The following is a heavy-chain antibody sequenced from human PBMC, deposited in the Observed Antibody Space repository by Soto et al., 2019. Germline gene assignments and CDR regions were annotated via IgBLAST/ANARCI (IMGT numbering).Heavy chain of an antibody. V-gene: IGHV1-69*02. CDR3: ASPSRPLRPDYYYYYYMDV. D-gene: IGHD3-10*01. CDR1: GGTFSSYT. Sequence: ASVKVSCKASGGTFSSYTISWVRQAPGQGLEWMGRIIPILGIANYAQKFQGRVTITADKSTSTAYMELSSLRSEDTAVYYCASPSRPLRPDYYYYYYMDVWGKGTTVTVSS. J-gene: IGHJ6*03. CDR2: IIPILGIA.